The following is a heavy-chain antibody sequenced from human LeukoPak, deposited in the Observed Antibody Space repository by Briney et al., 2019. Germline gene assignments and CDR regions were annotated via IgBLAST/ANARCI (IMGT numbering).Heavy chain of an antibody. CDR3: AKDWTPHNRVYDCLDA. J-gene: IGHJ5*02. CDR1: GFAFGVHA. Sequence: GGSLRLSCVGSGFAFGVHAMSWVRQAPGKGPEWVATIGSGADLFYAESVKGRFTVSRDDPRNTVWLQMNSLRAEDTALYYCAKDWTPHNRVYDCLDAWGQGTQVTVSS. V-gene: IGHV3-23*01. D-gene: IGHD3-16*01. CDR2: IGSGADL.